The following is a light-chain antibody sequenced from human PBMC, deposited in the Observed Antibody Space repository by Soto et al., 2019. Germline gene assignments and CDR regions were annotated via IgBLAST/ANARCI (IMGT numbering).Light chain of an antibody. CDR1: QSVSGN. V-gene: IGKV3-15*01. Sequence: EIVMTQSPATLSVSPGERATLSCRASQSVSGNLAWYQQKPGQAPRFLIYGASTRATGIPARFSGSGSGTEFTLTISSLQSEDFAVYYCQQYNNWPPMTFGPGTKVDVK. J-gene: IGKJ3*01. CDR2: GAS. CDR3: QQYNNWPPMT.